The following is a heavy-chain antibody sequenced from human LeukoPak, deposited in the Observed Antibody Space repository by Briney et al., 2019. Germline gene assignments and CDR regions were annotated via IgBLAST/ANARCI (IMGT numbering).Heavy chain of an antibody. CDR3: ARAVPHYDSSGYYPYYSYMDV. J-gene: IGHJ6*03. V-gene: IGHV1-69*13. CDR1: GGTFSSYA. Sequence: SVKVSCKASGGTFSSYAISWVRQAPGQGLEWMGGIIPIFGTTNYAQKFQGRVTITADESTSTAYMELSSLRSEDTAVYYCARAVPHYDSSGYYPYYSYMDVWGEGTTVTVSS. D-gene: IGHD3-22*01. CDR2: IIPIFGTT.